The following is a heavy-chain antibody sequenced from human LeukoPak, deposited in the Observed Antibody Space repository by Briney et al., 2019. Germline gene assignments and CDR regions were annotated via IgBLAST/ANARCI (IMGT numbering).Heavy chain of an antibody. V-gene: IGHV3-53*01. J-gene: IGHJ3*02. CDR2: IYSGGST. CDR1: GFTVSSNY. D-gene: IGHD3-22*01. Sequence: GGSLRLSCAASGFTVSSNYMSWVRQAPGKGLEWVSVIYSGGSTYYADSVKGGFTISRDNSKNTRYLQMKSVRAEDTAVYYCARVYRLYDSSGYYTSSRAFDIWGQGTMVTVSS. CDR3: ARVYRLYDSSGYYTSSRAFDI.